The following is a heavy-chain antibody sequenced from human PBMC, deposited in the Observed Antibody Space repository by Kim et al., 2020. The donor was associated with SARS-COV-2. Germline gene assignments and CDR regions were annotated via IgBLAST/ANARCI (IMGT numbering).Heavy chain of an antibody. J-gene: IGHJ2*01. D-gene: IGHD2-15*01. CDR1: GGSISSYY. V-gene: IGHV4-59*13. CDR2: IYYSGST. Sequence: SETLSLTCTVSGGSISSYYWSWIRQPPGKGLEWIGYIYYSGSTNYNPSLKSRVTISVDTSKNQFSLKLSSVTAADTAVYYCARGGDIVVVVAAPVFWYFDLWGRGTLVTVSS. CDR3: ARGGDIVVVVAAPVFWYFDL.